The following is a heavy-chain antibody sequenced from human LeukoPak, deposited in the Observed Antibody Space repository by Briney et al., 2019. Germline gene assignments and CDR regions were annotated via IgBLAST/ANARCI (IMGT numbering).Heavy chain of an antibody. CDR3: ARDLYQQRGGMDV. J-gene: IGHJ6*02. V-gene: IGHV4-59*01. CDR1: GGSISSYY. Sequence: SETLSLTCTVSGGSISSYYWSWIRQPPGKGLEWIGYIYYSGSTNYNPSLKSRVTISVDTSKNQFSLKLSSVTAADTAVYYCARDLYQQRGGMDVWGQGTTVTVSS. CDR2: IYYSGST. D-gene: IGHD6-13*01.